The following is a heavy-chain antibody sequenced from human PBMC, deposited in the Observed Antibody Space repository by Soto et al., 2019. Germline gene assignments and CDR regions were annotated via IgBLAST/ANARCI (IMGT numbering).Heavy chain of an antibody. D-gene: IGHD3-16*01. Sequence: GGSLRLSCAASGFSFGFHGMTWVRQAPGKGLEWVSTINDKSTNTHYIDSVRGRFTISRDNSQNTLYLQMNRLRAEDTAIYYCVAWVHEHLDFWGRGTRVTVPS. CDR3: VAWVHEHLDF. CDR1: GFSFGFHG. V-gene: IGHV3-23*01. J-gene: IGHJ4*02. CDR2: INDKSTNT.